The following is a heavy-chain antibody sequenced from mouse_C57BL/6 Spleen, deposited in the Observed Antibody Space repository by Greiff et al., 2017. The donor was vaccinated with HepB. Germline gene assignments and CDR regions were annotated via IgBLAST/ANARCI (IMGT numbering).Heavy chain of an antibody. CDR3: ARSNATVVAPHFDY. Sequence: QVQLQQPGAELVRPGSSVKLSCKASGYTFTSYWMHWVKQRPIQGLEWIGNIDPSDSETHYNQKFKDKATLTVDKSSSTAYMQLSSLTSEDSAVYYCARSNATVVAPHFDYWGQGTTLTVSS. CDR2: IDPSDSET. CDR1: GYTFTSYW. D-gene: IGHD1-1*01. V-gene: IGHV1-52*01. J-gene: IGHJ2*01.